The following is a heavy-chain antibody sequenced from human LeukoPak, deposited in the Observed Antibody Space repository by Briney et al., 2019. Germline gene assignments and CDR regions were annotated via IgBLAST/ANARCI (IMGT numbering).Heavy chain of an antibody. CDR3: ARDCFTNGVCARGSDAFDI. D-gene: IGHD2-8*01. CDR1: GYTFTSYY. Sequence: ASVKVSCKASGYTFTSYYMHWARQAPGQGLEWMGIINPSGGSTSYAQKFQGRVTMTRDTSTSTVYMELSSLRSEDTAVYYCARDCFTNGVCARGSDAFDIWGQGTMVTVSS. V-gene: IGHV1-46*01. J-gene: IGHJ3*02. CDR2: INPSGGST.